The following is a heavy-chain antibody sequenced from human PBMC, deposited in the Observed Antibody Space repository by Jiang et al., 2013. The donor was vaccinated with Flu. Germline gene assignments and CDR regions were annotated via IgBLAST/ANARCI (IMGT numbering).Heavy chain of an antibody. V-gene: IGHV6-1*01. CDR3: ARDRSDSIAAAGLDY. D-gene: IGHD6-13*01. CDR2: TYYRSKWYN. CDR1: NNAA. J-gene: IGHJ4*02. Sequence: NNAAWNWIRQSPSRGLEWLGRTYYRSKWYNDYAVSVKSRITINPDTSKNQFSLQLNSVTPEDTAVYYCARDRSDSIAAAGLDYWGQGTLVTVSS.